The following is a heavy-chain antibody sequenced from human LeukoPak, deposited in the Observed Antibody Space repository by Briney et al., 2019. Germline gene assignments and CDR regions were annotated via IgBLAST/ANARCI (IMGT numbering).Heavy chain of an antibody. D-gene: IGHD3-22*01. CDR1: GYTFTSNY. CDR2: INPNSGGT. V-gene: IGHV1-2*02. CDR3: ARGGQYVLHYDSSGYPPRGH. Sequence: ASVKVSCKASGYTFTSNYIHWVRQAPGQGLEWMGWINPNSGGTNYAQKFQGRVTMTRDTSISTAYMELSRLRSDDTAVYYCARGGQYVLHYDSSGYPPRGHWGQGTLVTVSS. J-gene: IGHJ4*02.